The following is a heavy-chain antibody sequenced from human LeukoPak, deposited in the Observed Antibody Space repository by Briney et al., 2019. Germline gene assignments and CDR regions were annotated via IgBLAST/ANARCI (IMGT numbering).Heavy chain of an antibody. CDR3: ARGFTANDFWSGYLYYYYYGMDV. CDR2: MNPNSGNT. D-gene: IGHD3-3*01. CDR1: GYTFTDYY. V-gene: IGHV1-8*02. J-gene: IGHJ6*02. Sequence: ASVKVSCKASGYTFTDYYMHWVRQAPGQGFEWMGWMNPNSGNTGYAQKFQGRVTMTRNTSISTAYMELSSLRSEDTAVYYCARGFTANDFWSGYLYYYYYGMDVWGQGTTVTVSS.